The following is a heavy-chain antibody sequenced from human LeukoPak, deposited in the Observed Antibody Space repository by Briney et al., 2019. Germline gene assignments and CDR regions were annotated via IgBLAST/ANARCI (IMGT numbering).Heavy chain of an antibody. D-gene: IGHD2-15*01. CDR1: GFTFSSYE. V-gene: IGHV3-48*03. CDR2: VRSSGSTI. J-gene: IGHJ4*02. CDR3: ARDGCSGGSCED. Sequence: GGSLRLSCAASGFTFSSYEMNWVRQAPGKGLEWVSYVRSSGSTIYYADSVKGRFTISRDNAKNSLYLQMDSLRAEDTAVYYCARDGCSGGSCEDWGQGTLVTVSS.